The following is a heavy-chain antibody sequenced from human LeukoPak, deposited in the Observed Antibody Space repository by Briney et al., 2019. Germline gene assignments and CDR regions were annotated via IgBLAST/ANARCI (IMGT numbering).Heavy chain of an antibody. Sequence: PGGSLRLSCAASGFTVSNNYMSWVRQAPGKGPEYVSVIYSDGSTYYADSVKGRFTISRDNSKNTLFLQMNSLRAEDTAVYYCARDARYSGSYPAYWGQGTLVTVSS. D-gene: IGHD1-26*01. V-gene: IGHV3-53*01. CDR3: ARDARYSGSYPAY. J-gene: IGHJ4*02. CDR1: GFTVSNNY. CDR2: IYSDGST.